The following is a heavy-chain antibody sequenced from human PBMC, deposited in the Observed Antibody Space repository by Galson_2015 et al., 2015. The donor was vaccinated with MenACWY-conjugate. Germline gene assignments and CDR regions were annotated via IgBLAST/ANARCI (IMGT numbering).Heavy chain of an antibody. Sequence: SLRLSCAASGSTLSSYAMSWVRQAPGKGLEWVANIKQDGSGKYYVDSVKGRFIISRDNAKNSLFLQMDSLRAEDTALYYCARAKEQWLSKTFDLWGQGTMVTVSS. V-gene: IGHV3-7*01. CDR3: ARAKEQWLSKTFDL. D-gene: IGHD6-19*01. J-gene: IGHJ3*01. CDR2: IKQDGSGK. CDR1: GSTLSSYA.